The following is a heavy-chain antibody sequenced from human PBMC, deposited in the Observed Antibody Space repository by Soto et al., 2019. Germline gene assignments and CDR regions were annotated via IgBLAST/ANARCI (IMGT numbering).Heavy chain of an antibody. CDR3: ARDGVAALGD. D-gene: IGHD6-25*01. J-gene: IGHJ4*02. V-gene: IGHV3-48*03. Sequence: EVQLVESGGGLVQPGGSLRLSCAASGFTFSSYEMNWVRQAPGKGLEWVSYISSSGSTIYYAESVKGRFTISRDNAKNSLYLKMNSLRAEGTAVYYCARDGVAALGDWGRGTLVTVSS. CDR2: ISSSGSTI. CDR1: GFTFSSYE.